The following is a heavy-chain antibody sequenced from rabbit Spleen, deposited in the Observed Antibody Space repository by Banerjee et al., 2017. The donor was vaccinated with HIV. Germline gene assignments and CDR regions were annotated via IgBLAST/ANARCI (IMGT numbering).Heavy chain of an antibody. J-gene: IGHJ4*01. V-gene: IGHV1S40*01. CDR3: ARSGSGDGTYFNL. D-gene: IGHD1-1*01. CDR2: IYTGTGST. CDR1: GFSLSGSYN. Sequence: QSLEESGGDLVKPGASLTLTCTASGFSLSGSYNMGWVRQAPGKGLEYIGFIYTGTGSTYYASWAKGRFTVSKTSTTVTLQMTSLTAADTATYFCARSGSGDGTYFNLWGQGTLVTVS.